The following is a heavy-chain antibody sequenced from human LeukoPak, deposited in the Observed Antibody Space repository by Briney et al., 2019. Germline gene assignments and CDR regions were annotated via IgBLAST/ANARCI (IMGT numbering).Heavy chain of an antibody. J-gene: IGHJ3*02. CDR3: ARVQGPGYDSPPGAFDI. D-gene: IGHD3-22*01. V-gene: IGHV3-11*01. CDR2: VSSSGSTI. Sequence: GGSLRLSCAASGFTFSDYYMSWIRQAPGKGLEWVSYVSSSGSTIYYADSVKGRFTISRDNAKNSLYLQMNSLRAEDTAVYYCARVQGPGYDSPPGAFDIWGQGTMVTVSS. CDR1: GFTFSDYY.